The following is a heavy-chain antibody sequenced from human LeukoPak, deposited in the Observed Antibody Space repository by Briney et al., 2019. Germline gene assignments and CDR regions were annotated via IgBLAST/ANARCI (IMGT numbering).Heavy chain of an antibody. Sequence: SETLSLTCAVYGGSFSGYYWSWIRQPPGKGLEWIGEINHSGGTNYNPSLKSRVTISVDTSKNQFSLKLRSVTAADTAVYYCARVKVLSMVRGVLNWFDPWGQGTLVTVSS. J-gene: IGHJ5*02. CDR3: ARVKVLSMVRGVLNWFDP. D-gene: IGHD3-10*01. CDR2: INHSGGT. CDR1: GGSFSGYY. V-gene: IGHV4-34*01.